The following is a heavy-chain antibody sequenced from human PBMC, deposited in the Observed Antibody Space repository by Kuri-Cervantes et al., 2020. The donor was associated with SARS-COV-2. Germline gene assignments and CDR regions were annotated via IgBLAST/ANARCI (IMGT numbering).Heavy chain of an antibody. J-gene: IGHJ4*02. CDR1: GFTFSDYY. V-gene: IGHV3-11*04. CDR2: ISSSGSTI. CDR3: ARRYCSGGSCYKPGYYFDY. D-gene: IGHD2-15*01. Sequence: GESLKISCAASGFTFSDYYMSWIRQAPGKGLEWVSYISSSGSTIYYADSVKGRFTISRDNAKNSLYLQMNSLRDEDTAVYYCARRYCSGGSCYKPGYYFDYWGQGTLVTVSS.